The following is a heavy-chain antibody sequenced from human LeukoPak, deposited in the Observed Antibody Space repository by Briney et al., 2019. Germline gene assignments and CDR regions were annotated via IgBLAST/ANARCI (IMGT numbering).Heavy chain of an antibody. Sequence: PGGSLRLSCAASGFTFSSYAIIWVRQAPGKGLEWVSGISGSGASTFYADSVKGRFTVSRDNSKNSLFLQMNSLRAEDTAVYYCAKDPYCSSTSCYFVGYWGQGTLVTVSS. CDR2: ISGSGAST. CDR1: GFTFSSYA. J-gene: IGHJ4*02. CDR3: AKDPYCSSTSCYFVGY. V-gene: IGHV3-23*01. D-gene: IGHD2-2*01.